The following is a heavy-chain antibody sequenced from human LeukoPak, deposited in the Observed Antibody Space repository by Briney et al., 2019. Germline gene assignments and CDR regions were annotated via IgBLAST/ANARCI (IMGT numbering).Heavy chain of an antibody. CDR2: INDSEST. Sequence: SETLSLTCAVYGGSFSGYYWSWIRQPPGKGLEWIGEINDSESTNYNASLKSRVTISVDTSKIQFSLKLSSVTAADTAVYYCARGSGPYGWGSYYSYWGQGTLVTVSS. CDR3: ARGSGPYGWGSYYSY. CDR1: GGSFSGYY. J-gene: IGHJ4*02. V-gene: IGHV4-34*01. D-gene: IGHD3-10*01.